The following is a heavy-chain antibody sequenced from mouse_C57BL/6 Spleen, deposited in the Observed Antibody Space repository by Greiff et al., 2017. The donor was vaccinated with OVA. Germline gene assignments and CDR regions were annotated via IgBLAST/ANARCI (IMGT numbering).Heavy chain of an antibody. CDR3: ASYYYGSSYGFGD. V-gene: IGHV1-55*01. CDR2: IYPGSGST. CDR1: GYTFTSYW. J-gene: IGHJ3*02. D-gene: IGHD1-1*01. Sequence: QVQLQQPGAELVKPGASVKMSCKASGYTFTSYWITWVKQRPGQGLEWIGDIYPGSGSTNYNEKFKSKATLTVDTSSSTAYMQLSSLTSEDSAVYYCASYYYGSSYGFGDWGKGTLVTASA.